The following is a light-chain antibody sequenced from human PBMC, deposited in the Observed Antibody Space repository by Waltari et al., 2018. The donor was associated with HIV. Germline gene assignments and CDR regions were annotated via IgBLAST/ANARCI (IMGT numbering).Light chain of an antibody. CDR2: STN. J-gene: IGLJ3*02. CDR1: SGSVSASYC. CDR3: SLYMGGGIWV. Sequence: QTVVTQEPSFSVSPGGTVTLTCGLSSGSVSASYCPRWYQQTPGQAPRTLIYSTNTRSSGVPDRFSGSILGNKAALTITGAQADDESVYYCSLYMGGGIWVFGGGTKVTVL. V-gene: IGLV8-61*01.